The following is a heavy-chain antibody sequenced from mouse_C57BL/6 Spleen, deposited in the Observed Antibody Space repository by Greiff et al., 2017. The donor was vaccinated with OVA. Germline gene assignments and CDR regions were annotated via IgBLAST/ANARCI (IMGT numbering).Heavy chain of an antibody. V-gene: IGHV5-16*01. CDR2: INYDGSST. CDR3: ARPGGSSLWYFDV. D-gene: IGHD1-1*01. J-gene: IGHJ1*03. Sequence: EVQLVESEGGLVQPGSSMKLSCTASGFTFSDYYMAWVRQVPEKGLEWVANINYDGSSTYYLDSLKSRFIISRDNAKNILYLQMSSLKSEDTATYYCARPGGSSLWYFDVWGTGATVTVSS. CDR1: GFTFSDYY.